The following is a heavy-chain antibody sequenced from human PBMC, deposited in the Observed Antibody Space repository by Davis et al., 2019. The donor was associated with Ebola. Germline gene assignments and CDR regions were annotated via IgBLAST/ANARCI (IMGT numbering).Heavy chain of an antibody. Sequence: ASVKVSCKASGGTFSSYAISWVRQAPGQGLEWMGWINPNSGGTNYAQKFQGRVTMTRDTSISTAYMELSRLRSDDTAVYYCARGSPYSSSWYFDYWGQGTLVTVSS. J-gene: IGHJ4*02. CDR3: ARGSPYSSSWYFDY. CDR2: INPNSGGT. V-gene: IGHV1-2*02. CDR1: GGTFSSYA. D-gene: IGHD6-13*01.